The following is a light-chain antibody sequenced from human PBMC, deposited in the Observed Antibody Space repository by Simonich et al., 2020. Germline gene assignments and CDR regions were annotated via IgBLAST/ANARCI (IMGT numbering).Light chain of an antibody. CDR2: QDS. Sequence: SYELTQPPSVSVSPGQTASITCSGDKLGDKYACWYQQKPGQSPVQVIYQDSKRPSGITERFSGSNSGNTATLTISGTQAMDEADYYCQAWDSSTAVFGGGTKLTVL. CDR1: KLGDKY. J-gene: IGLJ3*02. CDR3: QAWDSSTAV. V-gene: IGLV3-1*01.